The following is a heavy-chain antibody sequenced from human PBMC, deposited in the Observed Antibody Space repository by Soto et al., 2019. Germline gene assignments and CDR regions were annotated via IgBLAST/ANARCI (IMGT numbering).Heavy chain of an antibody. CDR1: GYSFTSYW. V-gene: IGHV5-51*01. CDR2: IYPGDSGT. J-gene: IGHJ5*02. Sequence: GESLKISCKGSGYSFTSYWIGWVRQMPGKGLEWMGIIYPGDSGTRYSPSFQGQVTISADKSISTAYLQWSSLKASDTAMYYCARLSGYCSGGSCYRSWFDPWGQGTLVTVSS. CDR3: ARLSGYCSGGSCYRSWFDP. D-gene: IGHD2-15*01.